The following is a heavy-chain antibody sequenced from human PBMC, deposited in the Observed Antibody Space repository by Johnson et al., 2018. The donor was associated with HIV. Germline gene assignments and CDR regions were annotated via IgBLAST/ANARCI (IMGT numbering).Heavy chain of an antibody. V-gene: IGHV3-66*02. CDR2: SGSGGST. CDR1: GFTVSRNY. CDR3: AREREGAFDI. Sequence: VQLVESGGGLVQPGGSLRLACAASGFTVSRNYMSWVRQAPGKGLEWVSAISGSGGSTYYADSVKGRFTISRDNSKNTLYLQMNSLRAEDTAVYYCAREREGAFDIWGQGTMVTVSS. J-gene: IGHJ3*02.